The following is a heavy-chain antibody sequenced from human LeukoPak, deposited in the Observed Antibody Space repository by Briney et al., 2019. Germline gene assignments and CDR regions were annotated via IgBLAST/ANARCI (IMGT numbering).Heavy chain of an antibody. D-gene: IGHD2-8*01. CDR2: IDWDDDK. J-gene: IGHJ3*01. Sequence: ESGXXLLNPTQTLTLTRTFSGFSLSTSGMRVSWIRQPPGKALEWLSLIDWDDDKFYSTSLKTSLTISNDTSKNQVVLTMTDMDPVDTATYYCARTAPGLNVGVWGQGTMVTVSS. CDR1: GFSLSTSGMR. CDR3: ARTAPGLNVGV. V-gene: IGHV2-70*04.